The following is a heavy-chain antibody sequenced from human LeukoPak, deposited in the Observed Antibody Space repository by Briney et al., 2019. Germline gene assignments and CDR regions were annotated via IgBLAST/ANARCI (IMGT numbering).Heavy chain of an antibody. J-gene: IGHJ5*02. CDR1: GGSINSYY. CDR3: ARTPVSYYDILTGYYTSWFDP. Sequence: SETLSLTCTVSGGSINSYYWSWIRQPPGRGLEWIGSIHYSGSTSSNPSLRGRVTISVDKSKNQFSLKLSSVTAADTAVYYCARTPVSYYDILTGYYTSWFDPWGQGTLVTVSS. D-gene: IGHD3-9*01. CDR2: IHYSGST. V-gene: IGHV4-59*01.